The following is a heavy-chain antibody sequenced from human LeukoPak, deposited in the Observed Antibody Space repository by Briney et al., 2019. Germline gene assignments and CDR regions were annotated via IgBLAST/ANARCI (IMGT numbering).Heavy chain of an antibody. CDR3: AKSAVVLRFLVSARSTHFDY. CDR2: ISGRGDTT. V-gene: IGHV3-23*01. Sequence: GGSLKLSCAASAFTFSSFGMSWVSQAPGKGLEWVSAISGRGDTTYYADSVKGRFTISRDNSKNTLYLQMSSLRVEDTAVYYCAKSAVVLRFLVSARSTHFDYWGQGTLVTVSS. J-gene: IGHJ4*02. D-gene: IGHD3-3*01. CDR1: AFTFSSFG.